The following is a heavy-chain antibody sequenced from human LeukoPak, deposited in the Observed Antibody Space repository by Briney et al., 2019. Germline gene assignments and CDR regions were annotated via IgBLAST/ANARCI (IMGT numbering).Heavy chain of an antibody. Sequence: GTSLRLSCAASGFIFDDYAMHWVRQAPGKGLEWVSGISWNSGSIGYADSVKGRFTISRDNAKKSLYLQMNSLRAEDTALYYCAKDLAHSSLFYYYDGMDVWGQGTTSPSP. CDR1: GFIFDDYA. J-gene: IGHJ6*02. CDR2: ISWNSGSI. D-gene: IGHD6-19*01. V-gene: IGHV3-9*01. CDR3: AKDLAHSSLFYYYDGMDV.